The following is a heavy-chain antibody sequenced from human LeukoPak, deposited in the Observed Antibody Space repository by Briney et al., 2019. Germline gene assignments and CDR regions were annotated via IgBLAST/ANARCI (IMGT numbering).Heavy chain of an antibody. J-gene: IGHJ4*02. V-gene: IGHV4-59*01. Sequence: SETLTLTCTVSSGSTTNYYWSWIRQPPGKGLEWIGFIYYSGSTNYNPSLKSRVTISVDTSKNQFSLKLSSVTAADTAVYYCARDRERQWLVLDYWGQGTLVTVSS. D-gene: IGHD6-19*01. CDR1: SGSTTNYY. CDR2: IYYSGST. CDR3: ARDRERQWLVLDY.